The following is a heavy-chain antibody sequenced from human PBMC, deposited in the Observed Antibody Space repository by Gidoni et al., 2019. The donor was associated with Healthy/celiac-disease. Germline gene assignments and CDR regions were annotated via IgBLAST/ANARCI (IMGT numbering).Heavy chain of an antibody. CDR1: GFTFSSYW. CDR2: IKQDGSEK. Sequence: EVQLVESGGGLVQPGGSLRLSCAASGFTFSSYWMSWVRQAPGKGLEWVANIKQDGSEKYYVDSVKGRFTISRDNAKNSLYLQMNSLRAEDTAVYYCARDDYSNYDRYGMDVWGQGTTVTVSS. J-gene: IGHJ6*02. V-gene: IGHV3-7*01. CDR3: ARDDYSNYDRYGMDV. D-gene: IGHD4-4*01.